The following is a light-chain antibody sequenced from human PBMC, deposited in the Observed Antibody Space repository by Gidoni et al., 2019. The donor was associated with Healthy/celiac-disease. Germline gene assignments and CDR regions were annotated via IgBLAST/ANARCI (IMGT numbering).Light chain of an antibody. V-gene: IGKV1-5*01. CDR3: QQYNSYSPWT. Sequence: DLQMTQSPSTLSASVGDRVTITCRASQSISSWLAWYQQKPGKAPKLLIYDASSLESGVPSRFSGSGSGTEFTLTISSLQPDDFATYYCQQYNSYSPWTFGQGTKLEIK. CDR2: DAS. CDR1: QSISSW. J-gene: IGKJ1*01.